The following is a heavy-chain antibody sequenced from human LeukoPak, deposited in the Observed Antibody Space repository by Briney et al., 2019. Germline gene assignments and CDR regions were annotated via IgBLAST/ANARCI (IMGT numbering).Heavy chain of an antibody. V-gene: IGHV3-48*03. CDR1: GFTFSSYE. CDR2: ISSSGSTI. CDR3: AELGITMIGGV. Sequence: GGSLRLSCAPSGFTFSSYEMNWVRQAPGKGLEWVSYISSSGSTIYYADSVKGRFTISRDNTENSLYLQMNSLRAEDTAVYYCAELGITMIGGVWGKGTTVTISS. J-gene: IGHJ6*04. D-gene: IGHD3-10*02.